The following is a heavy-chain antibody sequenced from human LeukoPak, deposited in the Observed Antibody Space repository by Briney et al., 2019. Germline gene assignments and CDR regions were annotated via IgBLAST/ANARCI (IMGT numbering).Heavy chain of an antibody. D-gene: IGHD6-13*01. CDR2: IYSGGST. Sequence: QPGGSLRLSCAASGFTVSSNYMSWVRQAPGKGLEWVSVIYSGGSTYYADSVKGRFTISSHNSKNTLYLQMNSLRAEDTAVYYCARAGVAASYFDYWGQGTLVTVSS. J-gene: IGHJ4*02. V-gene: IGHV3-53*04. CDR3: ARAGVAASYFDY. CDR1: GFTVSSNY.